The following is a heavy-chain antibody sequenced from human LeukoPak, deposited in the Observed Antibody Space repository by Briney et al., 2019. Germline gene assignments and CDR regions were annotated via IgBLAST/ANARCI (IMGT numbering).Heavy chain of an antibody. CDR3: ARDLGDYYDSSGYGLDAFDI. J-gene: IGHJ3*02. CDR2: IKQDGSEK. D-gene: IGHD3-22*01. CDR1: GFTLSSYW. V-gene: IGHV3-7*01. Sequence: GGALRLSCAASGFTLSSYWMSWVRPAPGKGLEWVANIKQDGSEKYYVDSVKGRFTISRDNVKNSLYLQMNSLRAEDTAVYYCARDLGDYYDSSGYGLDAFDIWGQGTMVTVSS.